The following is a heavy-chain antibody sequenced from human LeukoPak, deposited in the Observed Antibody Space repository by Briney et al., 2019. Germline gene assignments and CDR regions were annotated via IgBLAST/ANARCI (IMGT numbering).Heavy chain of an antibody. J-gene: IGHJ4*02. CDR1: GFSLSTSGVA. D-gene: IGHD3-22*01. CDR3: AHTAYYYDSSPYRSFDF. CDR2: IYWDDDK. Sequence: SGPTLVNPTQTLTPTCTFSGFSLSTSGVAVGWIRQPPGKALQWLALIYWDDDKRYSPSLKSRLTISKDTSKSQVVLTMTNMDPVDTATYYCAHTAYYYDSSPYRSFDFWGQGTLVTVSS. V-gene: IGHV2-5*02.